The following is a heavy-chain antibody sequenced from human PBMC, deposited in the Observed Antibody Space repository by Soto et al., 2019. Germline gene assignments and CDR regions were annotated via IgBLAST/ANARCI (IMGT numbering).Heavy chain of an antibody. Sequence: PSETLPLTCTVSGGSVSSGSYYWSWIRQPPGKGLEWIGYIYYSGSTNYNPSLKSRVTISVDTSKNQFSLKLSSVTAADTAVYYCARDNRPGFWSGYYLDYYYYYMDVWGKGTTVTVSS. CDR2: IYYSGST. D-gene: IGHD3-3*01. CDR3: ARDNRPGFWSGYYLDYYYYYMDV. V-gene: IGHV4-61*01. CDR1: GGSVSSGSYY. J-gene: IGHJ6*03.